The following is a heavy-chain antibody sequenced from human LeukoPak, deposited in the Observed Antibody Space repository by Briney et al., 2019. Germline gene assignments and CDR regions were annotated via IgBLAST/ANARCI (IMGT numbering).Heavy chain of an antibody. J-gene: IGHJ4*02. D-gene: IGHD2-15*01. CDR1: GFTFSSYA. Sequence: PGGSLRLFCAASGFTFSSYAMSWVRQASGKGLEWVSAISGSGGSTYYADSVKGRFTISRDNSKNTLYLQMNSLRAEDTAVYYCAKVVVAASYYFDYWGQGTLVTVSS. CDR2: ISGSGGST. CDR3: AKVVVAASYYFDY. V-gene: IGHV3-23*01.